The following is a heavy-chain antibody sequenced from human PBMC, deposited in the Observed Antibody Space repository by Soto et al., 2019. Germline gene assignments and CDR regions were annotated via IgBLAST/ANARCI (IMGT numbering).Heavy chain of an antibody. D-gene: IGHD2-2*01. V-gene: IGHV1-8*01. CDR1: GYTFTSFD. CDR3: ASHTRTSVVPATL. Sequence: ASVKVSCKASGYTFTSFDINWVRQASGQGLEWMGWMNPNSGNTIYAQKFQGRVTMTRNTSTNTAYMELSSLRSEDTAVYYCASHTRTSVVPATLWGQGTLVTVSS. J-gene: IGHJ4*02. CDR2: MNPNSGNT.